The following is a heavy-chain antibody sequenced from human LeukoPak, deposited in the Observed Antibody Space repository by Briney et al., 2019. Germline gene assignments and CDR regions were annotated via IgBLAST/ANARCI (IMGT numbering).Heavy chain of an antibody. J-gene: IGHJ4*02. CDR2: INHSGST. CDR3: ARVPLRSGAAAY. V-gene: IGHV4-34*01. D-gene: IGHD2/OR15-2a*01. CDR1: GGSFSGYY. Sequence: KPSETLSLTCAVYGGSFSGYYWSWIRQPPGKGLEWIGEINHSGSTNYNPSLKSRVTISVDTSKNQFSLKLSSVTAADTAVYYCARVPLRSGAAAYWGQGTLVTVSS.